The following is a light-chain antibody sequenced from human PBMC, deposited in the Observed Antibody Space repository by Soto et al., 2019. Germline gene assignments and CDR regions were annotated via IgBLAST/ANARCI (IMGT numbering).Light chain of an antibody. CDR3: QHYYTDPFT. CDR1: QSISSW. Sequence: DIQMTQSPSTLSASVGDRVTITCRASQSISSWLAWYQQKPGKAPKLLIYDASSLDSGVPSTFSGSGAGTQFTLTISSLQPDDFATYYCQHYYTDPFTFGPGTKVDIK. CDR2: DAS. V-gene: IGKV1-5*01. J-gene: IGKJ3*01.